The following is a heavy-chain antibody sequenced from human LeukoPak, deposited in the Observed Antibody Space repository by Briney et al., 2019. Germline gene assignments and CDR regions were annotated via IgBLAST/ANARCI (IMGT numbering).Heavy chain of an antibody. Sequence: GGSLRLSCAAAGFTFSSYWMNWVRQAPGKGLEWVANIKEDGSEKYYVDSVKGRFTISRDNAKNSVYLQMTSLRVEDRAVYYCARIGYDSGSLDYWGQGTVVTVSS. CDR1: GFTFSSYW. J-gene: IGHJ4*02. D-gene: IGHD3-10*01. CDR3: ARIGYDSGSLDY. CDR2: IKEDGSEK. V-gene: IGHV3-7*01.